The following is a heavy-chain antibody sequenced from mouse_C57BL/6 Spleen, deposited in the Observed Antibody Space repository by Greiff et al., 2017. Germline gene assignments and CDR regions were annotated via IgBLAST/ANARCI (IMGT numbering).Heavy chain of an antibody. Sequence: VQLQQSGPELVKPGDSVKISCKASGYSFTGYFMNWVMQSHGKSLEWIGRINPYNGDTFYNQKFKGKATLTVDKSSSTAHMELRSLTPEDSAVDYCARSEGNYAMDYWGQGTSVTVSS. CDR2: INPYNGDT. CDR1: GYSFTGYF. J-gene: IGHJ4*01. CDR3: ARSEGNYAMDY. V-gene: IGHV1-20*01.